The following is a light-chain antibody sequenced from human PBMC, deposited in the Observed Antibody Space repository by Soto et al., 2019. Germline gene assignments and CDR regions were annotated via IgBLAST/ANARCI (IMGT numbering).Light chain of an antibody. CDR2: AAS. CDR3: QQSYITPYT. J-gene: IGKJ2*01. Sequence: DIQMTQSPSSLSASVGDTVTITCRASQSISVHLNWYQQKPGNVPKLLIYAASNLQSGVPSSFSGSGSKTDFALTISSLQPEDFATYYCQQSYITPYTFGQGTKLQIK. V-gene: IGKV1-39*01. CDR1: QSISVH.